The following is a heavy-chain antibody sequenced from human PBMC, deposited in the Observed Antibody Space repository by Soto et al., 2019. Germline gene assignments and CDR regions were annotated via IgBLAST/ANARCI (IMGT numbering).Heavy chain of an antibody. CDR2: ISHSGNT. V-gene: IGHV4-34*01. D-gene: IGHD6-19*01. CDR3: ARDSSGGGGYFDY. J-gene: IGHJ4*02. CDR1: GGSFSGFH. Sequence: LSLTCAVYGGSFSGFHWTWIRQPPGKGLEWSGEISHSGNTNYNPSLKSRVTIPVDTSKNQFSLKLSSVTAADTAVYYCARDSSGGGGYFDYWGQGTLVTVSS.